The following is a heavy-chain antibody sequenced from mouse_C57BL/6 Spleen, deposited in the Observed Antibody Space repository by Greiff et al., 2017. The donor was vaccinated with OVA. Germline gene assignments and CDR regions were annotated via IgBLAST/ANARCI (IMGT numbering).Heavy chain of an antibody. D-gene: IGHD1-1*01. V-gene: IGHV1-82*01. CDR3: ARLRDY. CDR1: GYAFSSSW. J-gene: IGHJ2*01. Sequence: QVQLQQSGPELVKPGASVKISCKASGYAFSSSWLNWVKQRPGKGLEWIGRIYPGDGDTTYNGKFKGKATLTADKSSSTAYMQLSSLTSEDSAVYFWARLRDYWGQGTTLTVSS. CDR2: IYPGDGDT.